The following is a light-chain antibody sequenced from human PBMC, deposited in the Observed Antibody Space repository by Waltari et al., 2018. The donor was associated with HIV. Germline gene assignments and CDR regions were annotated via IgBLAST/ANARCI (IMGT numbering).Light chain of an antibody. CDR1: ISDVGTFDY. CDR3: SSYTSSHTLV. CDR2: DVS. V-gene: IGLV2-14*03. J-gene: IGLJ3*02. Sequence: QSALTQPASVSGSPGQSITISCTGTISDVGTFDYVSWYQQHPGAAPKLIIYDVSDRPAVVSNRFSGSKSGNTASLTISGLQTEDEALYFCSSYTSSHTLVFGGGTTLTVL.